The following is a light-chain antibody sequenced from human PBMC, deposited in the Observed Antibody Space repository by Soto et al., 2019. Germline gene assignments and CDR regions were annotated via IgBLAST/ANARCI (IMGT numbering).Light chain of an antibody. J-gene: IGLJ2*01. CDR2: DVS. V-gene: IGLV2-14*01. Sequence: QSALTQPASVSGSPGQSITISCTGTSSDVGGYNYVSWYQQHPGKAPKLMIYDVSNRPSGLSNRFSGSKSVNTASLTISGLQAEDEADYYCSSYTSSSTRVFGGGTKVTVL. CDR3: SSYTSSSTRV. CDR1: SSDVGGYNY.